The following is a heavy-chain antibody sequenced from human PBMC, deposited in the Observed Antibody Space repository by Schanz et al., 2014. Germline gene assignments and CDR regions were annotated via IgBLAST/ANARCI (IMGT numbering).Heavy chain of an antibody. CDR2: IIPVLNIA. V-gene: IGHV1-69*02. CDR3: ARGRGFYDY. D-gene: IGHD3-10*01. CDR1: GGTFSSYT. Sequence: QLQLVQSGAEVKKPGSSVKVSCKLSGGTFSSYTISWMRQAPGQGLEWMGKIIPVLNIATYAQRFQGRVSITADTSTNTAYMELSSLTSEDTAVHYSARGRGFYDYCGQGTLVTVSS. J-gene: IGHJ4*02.